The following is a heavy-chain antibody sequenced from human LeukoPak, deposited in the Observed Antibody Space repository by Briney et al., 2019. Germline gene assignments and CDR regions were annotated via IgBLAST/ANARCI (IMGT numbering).Heavy chain of an antibody. J-gene: IGHJ3*02. CDR1: GFTFSSYW. CDR2: IKQDGSEK. Sequence: GRSLRLSCAASGFTFSSYWMSWVRQAPGKGLEWVANIKQDGSEKYYVDSVKGRFTISRDNAKNSLYLQMNSLRAEDTAVYYCASYDSLEWLGDAFDIWGQGTMVTVSS. D-gene: IGHD3-3*01. V-gene: IGHV3-7*01. CDR3: ASYDSLEWLGDAFDI.